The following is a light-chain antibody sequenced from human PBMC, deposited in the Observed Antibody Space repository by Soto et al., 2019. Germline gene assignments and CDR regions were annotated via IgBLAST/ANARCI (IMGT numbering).Light chain of an antibody. CDR2: DAS. V-gene: IGKV3-11*01. CDR3: QQRDKWPLLT. J-gene: IGKJ4*01. CDR1: QSIGSY. Sequence: EIVLTQSPAPLSLSPGERATLSCRATQSIGSYLAWYQQKPGQAPRLLIYDASYRATGIPARFSGSWSGTYFALTISSLEPEDFAGYDCQQRDKWPLLTFGGGTKVESK.